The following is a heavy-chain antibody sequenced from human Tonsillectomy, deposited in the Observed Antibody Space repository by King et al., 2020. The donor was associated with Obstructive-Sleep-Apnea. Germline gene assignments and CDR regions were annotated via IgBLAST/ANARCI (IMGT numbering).Heavy chain of an antibody. CDR3: ATLRQKVAPFPVDY. Sequence: VQLVESGGGVVQPGSSLRLYCAASEYTFSNYFMHRVRQAPGKGQEWLAVISYDVTNPYYADSVKGRFTISRDNSKNTLYLQMTSLRPEDTAVYYCATLRQKVAPFPVDYWGQGTLVTVSA. D-gene: IGHD2-15*01. J-gene: IGHJ4*02. CDR1: EYTFSNYF. CDR2: ISYDVTNP. V-gene: IGHV3-30*03.